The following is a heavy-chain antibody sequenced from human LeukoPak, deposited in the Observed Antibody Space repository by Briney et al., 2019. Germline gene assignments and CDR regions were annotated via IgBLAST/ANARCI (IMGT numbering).Heavy chain of an antibody. D-gene: IGHD3-3*01. CDR3: ARDLRATIFGVVITPIDY. Sequence: PGGSLRLSCAASGFSVSSNYMSWVRQAPGKGLEWVANIKQDGSEKYYVDSVKGRFTISRDNAKNSLYLQMNSLRAEDTAVYYCARDLRATIFGVVITPIDYWGQGTLVTVSS. CDR2: IKQDGSEK. V-gene: IGHV3-7*01. CDR1: GFSVSSNY. J-gene: IGHJ4*02.